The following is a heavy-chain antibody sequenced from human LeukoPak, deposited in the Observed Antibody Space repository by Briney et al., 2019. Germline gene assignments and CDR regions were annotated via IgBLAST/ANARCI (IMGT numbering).Heavy chain of an antibody. CDR3: ARGRQDVAMIVVVMTAVSYYLDV. J-gene: IGHJ6*03. V-gene: IGHV4-34*01. CDR1: GGSFSGYY. D-gene: IGHD3-22*01. CDR2: MNPSGST. Sequence: SETLSLTCAVYGGSFSGYYWTWIRQTPEKGLGWIGEMNPSGSTNYNPSLKSRVTISVDTSKSQFSLELSSVTAADTAVYYCARGRQDVAMIVVVMTAVSYYLDVWGKGTTVTVS.